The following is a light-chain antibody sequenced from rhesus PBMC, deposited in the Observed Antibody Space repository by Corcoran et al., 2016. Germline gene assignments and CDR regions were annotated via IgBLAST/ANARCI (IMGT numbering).Light chain of an antibody. CDR2: DND. Sequence: QSVLTQPPSVSGAPGQWVTMSCTGSTSNIGVSDVHWYQQFPGKAPKLVIFDNDKRPPGTSGRFSGSKSGTSASLAIAGLQPEDEADYYGQSYDTTRNGFGGGTKLTVV. CDR3: QSYDTTRNG. CDR1: TSNIGVSD. J-gene: IGLJ6*01. V-gene: IGLV1-64*01.